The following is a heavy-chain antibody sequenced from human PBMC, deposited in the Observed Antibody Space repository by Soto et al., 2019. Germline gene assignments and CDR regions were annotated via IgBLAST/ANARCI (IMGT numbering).Heavy chain of an antibody. D-gene: IGHD6-19*01. CDR2: INHSGST. V-gene: IGHV4-34*01. J-gene: IGHJ4*02. Sequence: SETLSLTCAVYGGSSSGYYWSWIRQPPGKGLEWIGEINHSGSTNYNPSLKSRVTISVDTSKNQFSLKLSSVTAADTAVYYCARERRQWLVPFFGYWGQGTLVTVSS. CDR3: ARERRQWLVPFFGY. CDR1: GGSSSGYY.